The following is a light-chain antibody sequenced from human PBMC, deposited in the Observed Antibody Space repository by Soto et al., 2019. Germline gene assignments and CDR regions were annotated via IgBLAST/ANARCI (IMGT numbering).Light chain of an antibody. CDR2: HAS. J-gene: IGKJ1*01. V-gene: IGKV1-5*02. CDR3: QQYNSYS. CDR1: QSISNW. Sequence: DIQMTQSPSTLPASVGDRVTMICRASQSISNWFAWYQQKPGTAPKLLVYHASTLESGVPSRFSGSGSGTEFTLTISSLQPDDFATYYCQQYNSYSFGQGTKVDIK.